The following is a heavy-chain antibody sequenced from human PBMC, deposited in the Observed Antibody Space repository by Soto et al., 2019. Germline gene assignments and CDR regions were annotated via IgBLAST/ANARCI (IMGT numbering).Heavy chain of an antibody. CDR3: ARDSRITMVRGVIKKNEDSNY. V-gene: IGHV3-21*01. Sequence: PGGSLRLSCAASGFTFSSYSMNWVRQAPGKGLEWVSSISSSSSYIYYADSVKGRFTISRDNAKNSLYLQMNSLRAEDTAVYYCARDSRITMVRGVIKKNEDSNYWGQGTLVTVSS. J-gene: IGHJ4*02. D-gene: IGHD3-10*01. CDR2: ISSSSSYI. CDR1: GFTFSSYS.